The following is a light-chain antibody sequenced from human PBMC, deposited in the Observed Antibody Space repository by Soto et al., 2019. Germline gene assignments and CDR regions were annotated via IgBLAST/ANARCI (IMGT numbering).Light chain of an antibody. V-gene: IGKV1-5*01. J-gene: IGKJ1*01. CDR1: ESISTW. Sequence: DIQMTQSPSTVSASVGDRVTITCRASESISTWLAWYQQKPGQAPKLLLYYASISDSGVPSRFSGSGSGTEFTLTVSNLQPDDSATYYCQQYHSLWAFGQGTKVEIK. CDR2: YAS. CDR3: QQYHSLWA.